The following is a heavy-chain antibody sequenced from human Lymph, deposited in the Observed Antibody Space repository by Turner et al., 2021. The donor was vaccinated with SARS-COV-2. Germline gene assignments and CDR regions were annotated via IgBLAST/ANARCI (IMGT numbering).Heavy chain of an antibody. CDR3: AILFLEYLLPSGFDP. CDR1: GGSISSRSYY. CDR2: IHYSGNI. J-gene: IGHJ5*02. D-gene: IGHD3-3*01. Sequence: QLQFQESGTGMVKPSETLSLTCAVSGGSISSRSYYWGWIRQPPGKGLEWIGSIHYSGNIYYNPSLKSRVTISVDTSKNQFSRQLSSVTAAETAMYYWAILFLEYLLPSGFDPWGQGTLVTVSS. V-gene: IGHV4-39*01.